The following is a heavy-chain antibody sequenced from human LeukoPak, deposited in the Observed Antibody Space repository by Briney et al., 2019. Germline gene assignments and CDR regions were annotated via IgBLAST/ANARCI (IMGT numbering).Heavy chain of an antibody. Sequence: KPSETLSLTCAVSGGSINSYYWTWIRQAAGKEPEWIGRIHSGGSTNYNPSLKSRVTMSVDTSENHFSLKLTSVTAADTAIYYCARELGGVNRFDPWGQGILVTVSS. CDR2: IHSGGST. D-gene: IGHD3-3*01. V-gene: IGHV4-4*07. CDR1: GGSINSYY. J-gene: IGHJ5*02. CDR3: ARELGGVNRFDP.